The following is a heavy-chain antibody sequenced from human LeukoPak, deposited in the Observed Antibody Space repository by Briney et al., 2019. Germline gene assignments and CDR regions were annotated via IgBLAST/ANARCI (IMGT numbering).Heavy chain of an antibody. CDR3: ATSRDGYKFGKWTLIDY. Sequence: GASVKVSCKASGGTFSSYAISWVRQAPGQGLEWMGGIIPIFGTANYAQKFQGRVTITTDESTSTAYTELSSLRSEDTAVYYCATSRDGYKFGKWTLIDYWGQGTLVTVSS. CDR2: IIPIFGTA. J-gene: IGHJ4*02. V-gene: IGHV1-69*05. D-gene: IGHD5-24*01. CDR1: GGTFSSYA.